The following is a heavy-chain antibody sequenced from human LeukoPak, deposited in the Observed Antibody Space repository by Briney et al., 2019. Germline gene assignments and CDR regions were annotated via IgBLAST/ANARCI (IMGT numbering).Heavy chain of an antibody. Sequence: GGSLRLSCAASGYTFSSYATTWVREAPGKGLEYVSDIGGSGDNTYYADSVKGRFTISRDNSKNTLYLQMNSLRAEDTAVYHCAKAKGLLFFDYWGQGTLVTVSS. D-gene: IGHD2-21*02. V-gene: IGHV3-23*01. CDR1: GYTFSSYA. J-gene: IGHJ4*02. CDR2: IGGSGDNT. CDR3: AKAKGLLFFDY.